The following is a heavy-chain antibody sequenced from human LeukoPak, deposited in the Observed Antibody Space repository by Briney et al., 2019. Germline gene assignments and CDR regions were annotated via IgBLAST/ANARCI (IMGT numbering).Heavy chain of an antibody. CDR3: AKGDTAMAPSDY. V-gene: IGHV3-30*18. CDR2: ISKDGSNK. CDR1: GFTFSSSA. Sequence: GGSLRLSCAASGFTFSSSAMSWVRQAPGKGLEWVAVISKDGSNKYYVDSVKGRFTISRDNSKKTLYLQMNSLRTEDTAVYFCAKGDTAMAPSDYWGQGTLVTVSS. J-gene: IGHJ4*02. D-gene: IGHD5-18*01.